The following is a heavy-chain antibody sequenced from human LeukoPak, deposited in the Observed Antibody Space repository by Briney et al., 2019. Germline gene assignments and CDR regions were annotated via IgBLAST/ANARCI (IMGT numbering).Heavy chain of an antibody. D-gene: IGHD2-2*01. J-gene: IGHJ4*02. V-gene: IGHV4-59*01. CDR1: GGSISSYY. Sequence: SETLSLTCTVSGGSISSYYWSWIRQPPGKGLEWIGYIYYSGSTNYNPSLKSRVTISVDTSKNQFSLKLSSVTAADTAVYYCARVMRWGASSTSCYFDYWGQGTLVTVSS. CDR2: IYYSGST. CDR3: ARVMRWGASSTSCYFDY.